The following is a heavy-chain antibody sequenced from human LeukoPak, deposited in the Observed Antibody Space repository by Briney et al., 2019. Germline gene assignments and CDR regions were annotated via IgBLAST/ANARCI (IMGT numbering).Heavy chain of an antibody. CDR3: ARASPVWDY. D-gene: IGHD3-16*01. V-gene: IGHV3-74*01. CDR2: INTDGSST. CDR1: GFTFSSYW. Sequence: GGFLRLSCAASGFTFSSYWMHWVRQAPGKGLVWVSRINTDGSSTNYADSVKGRFTISRDNAKNTLYLQMHSLRAEDTAVYYCARASPVWDYWGQGTLVTVSS. J-gene: IGHJ4*02.